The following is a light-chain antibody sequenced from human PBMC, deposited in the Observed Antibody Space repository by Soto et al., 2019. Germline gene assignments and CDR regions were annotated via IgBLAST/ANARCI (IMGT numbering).Light chain of an antibody. CDR3: QHFNIYPRT. V-gene: IGKV1-9*01. Sequence: DIQLTQSPSFLSASVGDRVTITCRASQGISRYLAWYQQKPGKAPKLLIYTASTLQSVVPSRFSGSGSGTEFTLTSRSLHPEDFAPYYCQHFNIYPRTFSQGTRLEI. J-gene: IGKJ2*01. CDR1: QGISRY. CDR2: TAS.